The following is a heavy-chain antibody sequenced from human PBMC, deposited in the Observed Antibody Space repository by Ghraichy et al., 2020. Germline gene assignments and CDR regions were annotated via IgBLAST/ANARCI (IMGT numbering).Heavy chain of an antibody. CDR3: ARGAPGTFIYGLDS. CDR2: IYSGGST. D-gene: IGHD3-3*02. J-gene: IGHJ4*02. V-gene: IGHV3-53*01. Sequence: GESLNISCSASGFTVSSNYMIWVRQAPGKGLEWVSVIYSGGSTYYTDSVKGRFTVSRDNSKNTLYLQMNSLRAEDTAIYYCARGAPGTFIYGLDSWGQGTLVTVSS. CDR1: GFTVSSNY.